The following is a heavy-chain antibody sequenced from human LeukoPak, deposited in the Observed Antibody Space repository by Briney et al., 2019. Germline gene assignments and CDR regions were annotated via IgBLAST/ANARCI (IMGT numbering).Heavy chain of an antibody. D-gene: IGHD5-18*01. J-gene: IGHJ4*02. Sequence: ASVKVSCKASGYTFTSYDINWVRQATGQGLEWMGIINPSGGSTSYAQKFQGRVTMTRDTSTSTVYMELSSLRSEDTAVYYCARAGGDTAILDYWGQGTLVTVSS. CDR2: INPSGGST. CDR3: ARAGGDTAILDY. CDR1: GYTFTSYD. V-gene: IGHV1-46*01.